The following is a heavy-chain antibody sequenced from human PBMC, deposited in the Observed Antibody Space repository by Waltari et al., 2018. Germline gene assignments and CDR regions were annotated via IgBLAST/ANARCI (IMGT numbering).Heavy chain of an antibody. V-gene: IGHV3-30*02. Sequence: QVQLVESGGGVVKPGGSLRLSCAASRFTFRDYGIHWVRQAPGKGLEWVAFIRYDGNEKYYADSVKGRFTISRDNSKNTLYLQMNSLRAEDTAVYYCAKSGERDVWYFDYWGQGSLVIVSS. D-gene: IGHD3-10*01. CDR1: RFTFRDYG. CDR3: AKSGERDVWYFDY. J-gene: IGHJ4*02. CDR2: IRYDGNEK.